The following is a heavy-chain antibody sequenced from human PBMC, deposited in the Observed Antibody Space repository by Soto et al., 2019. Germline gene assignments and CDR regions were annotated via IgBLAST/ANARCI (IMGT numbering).Heavy chain of an antibody. CDR1: GFTFSSYG. CDR2: ISYDGSNK. V-gene: IGHV3-30*03. D-gene: IGHD2-15*01. J-gene: IGHJ3*02. CDR3: SRTKERFCSGGTCYGRAFDI. Sequence: QVQLVESGGGVVQPGRSLRLSCAASGFTFSSYGMHWVRQAPGKGLEWVAVISYDGSNKYYADSVKGRFTLSRDNSKNTLYLQCNSLRAEDTAVYYCSRTKERFCSGGTCYGRAFDIWGQGTMVTVSS.